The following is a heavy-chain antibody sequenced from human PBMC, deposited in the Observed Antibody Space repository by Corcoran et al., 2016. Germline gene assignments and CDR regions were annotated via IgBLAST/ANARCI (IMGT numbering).Heavy chain of an antibody. J-gene: IGHJ6*02. CDR2: ISSSSTI. D-gene: IGHD3-3*01. CDR3: ARDSALYDFWSGYYDYYYYGMDV. Sequence: EVQLVESGGGLVQPGGSLRLSCAASGFTFSSYSMNWVRQAPGKGLEWVSYISSSSTIYYADSVKGRFTISRDNAKNSLYLQMNSLRAEDTAVYDCARDSALYDFWSGYYDYYYYGMDVWGQGTTVTVSS. CDR1: GFTFSSYS. V-gene: IGHV3-48*04.